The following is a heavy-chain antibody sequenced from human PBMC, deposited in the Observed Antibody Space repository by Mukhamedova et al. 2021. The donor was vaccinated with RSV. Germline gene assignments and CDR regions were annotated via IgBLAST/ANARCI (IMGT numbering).Heavy chain of an antibody. Sequence: QWYQRRVTMTRDTSTSTVYMELSSLRSEDTAVYYCARIRAYYDSSGYYFDYWGQGTLVTVSS. D-gene: IGHD3-22*01. V-gene: IGHV1-46*01. J-gene: IGHJ4*02. CDR3: ARIRAYYDSSGYYFDY.